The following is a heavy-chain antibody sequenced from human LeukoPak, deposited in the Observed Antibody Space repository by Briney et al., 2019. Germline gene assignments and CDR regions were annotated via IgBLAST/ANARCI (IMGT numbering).Heavy chain of an antibody. V-gene: IGHV4-59*01. D-gene: IGHD2-15*01. J-gene: IGHJ5*02. Sequence: PSETLSLTCTVSGGSISSYYWSWIRQPPGKGLEWIGYIYYSGSTNYNPSLKSRVTISVDTSKNQFSLKLSSVTAADTAVYYCARQVAVAATSWFDPWGQGTLVTVSS. CDR1: GGSISSYY. CDR2: IYYSGST. CDR3: ARQVAVAATSWFDP.